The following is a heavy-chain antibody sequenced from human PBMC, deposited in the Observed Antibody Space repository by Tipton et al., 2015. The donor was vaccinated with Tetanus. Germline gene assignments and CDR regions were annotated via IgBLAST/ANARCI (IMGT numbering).Heavy chain of an antibody. Sequence: SLRLSCAASGFIFSSYGIHWVRQAPGKGLEWLAVSWYDGTDKYYADSVKGRFTISRDNSKSTLYLQMNSLRAEDTALYYCAREADCSSGSCFSGDFDTWGQGTQVTGSS. J-gene: IGHJ4*02. CDR3: AREADCSSGSCFSGDFDT. D-gene: IGHD2-15*01. V-gene: IGHV3-33*01. CDR2: SWYDGTDK. CDR1: GFIFSSYG.